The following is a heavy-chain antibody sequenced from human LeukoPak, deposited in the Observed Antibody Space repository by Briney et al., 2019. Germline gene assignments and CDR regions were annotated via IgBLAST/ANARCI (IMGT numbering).Heavy chain of an antibody. V-gene: IGHV3-53*01. CDR1: GFTVSSNY. Sequence: GGSLRLSCAASGFTVSSNYMSWVRQAPGKGLEWVSVIYSGGSTYYADSVKGRFTISRDNSKNTLYLQMNSLRAEDTAVYYCARASFPAELDYWGQGTLVTVSS. CDR3: ARASFPAELDY. D-gene: IGHD3-10*01. J-gene: IGHJ4*02. CDR2: IYSGGST.